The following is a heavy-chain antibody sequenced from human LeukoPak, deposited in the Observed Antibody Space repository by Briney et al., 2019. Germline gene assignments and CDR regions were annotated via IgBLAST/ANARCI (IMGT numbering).Heavy chain of an antibody. D-gene: IGHD6-19*01. J-gene: IGHJ5*02. CDR3: ARKYSSGWYGGNWFDP. Sequence: GASVKVSCKASGYTFTSYGISWVRQAPGQGLEWMGWISAYNGNTNYAQKLQGRVTMTTDTSTSTAYMELSRLRSDDTAVYYCARKYSSGWYGGNWFDPWGQGTLVTVSS. CDR1: GYTFTSYG. CDR2: ISAYNGNT. V-gene: IGHV1-18*01.